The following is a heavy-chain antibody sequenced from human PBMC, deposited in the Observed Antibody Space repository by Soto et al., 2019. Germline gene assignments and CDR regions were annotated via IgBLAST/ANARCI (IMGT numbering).Heavy chain of an antibody. J-gene: IGHJ6*02. CDR2: INAGNGNT. V-gene: IGHV1-3*01. Sequence: ASVKVSCKASGYTFNSYAMHWVRQAPGQRLEWMGWINAGNGNTKYSQKFQGRVTITRDTSASTAYMELNSLRAEDTAVYYCARVGLGYSFYYYDMDVWGQGTTVTVSS. CDR1: GYTFNSYA. CDR3: ARVGLGYSFYYYDMDV. D-gene: IGHD5-18*01.